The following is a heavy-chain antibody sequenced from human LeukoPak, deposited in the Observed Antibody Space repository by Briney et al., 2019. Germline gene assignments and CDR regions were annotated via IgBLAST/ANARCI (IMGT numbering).Heavy chain of an antibody. J-gene: IGHJ5*02. D-gene: IGHD6-19*01. Sequence: PGGSLRLSCAASGFTFSSYSMNWVRQAPGKGLEWVSSISSSSSYIYYADSVKGRFTISRDNAKNSLYLQMNSLRAEDTAVYYCARDDPGWQWLIGTTPNWFDPWGQGTLVTVSS. V-gene: IGHV3-21*01. CDR1: GFTFSSYS. CDR2: ISSSSSYI. CDR3: ARDDPGWQWLIGTTPNWFDP.